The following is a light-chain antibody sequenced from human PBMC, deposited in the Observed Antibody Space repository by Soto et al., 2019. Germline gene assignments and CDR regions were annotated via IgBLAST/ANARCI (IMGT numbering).Light chain of an antibody. Sequence: EIVMTQSPASLSVSPGDGATLSCRASQSVASNVAWYQQKPGQGPRLLIHGASTRAACVPARFSSSGSGTDFTLTISSLQSEDFAVYYCQQYHNWPPQYTFGQGTKLQIK. CDR3: QQYHNWPPQYT. J-gene: IGKJ2*01. V-gene: IGKV3-15*01. CDR2: GAS. CDR1: QSVASN.